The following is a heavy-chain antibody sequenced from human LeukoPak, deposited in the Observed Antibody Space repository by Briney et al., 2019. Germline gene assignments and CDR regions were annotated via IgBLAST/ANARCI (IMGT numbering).Heavy chain of an antibody. CDR3: ARDAVVVVPAAIHP. CDR2: ISYDGSNK. Sequence: GRSLRLSCAASGFTFSSYGMHWVRQAPGKGLEWVAVISYDGSNKYYADSVKGRFTISRDNAKNSLYLQMNSLRAEDTAVYYCARDAVVVVPAAIHPWGQGTLVTVSS. CDR1: GFTFSSYG. V-gene: IGHV3-30*03. D-gene: IGHD2-2*02. J-gene: IGHJ5*02.